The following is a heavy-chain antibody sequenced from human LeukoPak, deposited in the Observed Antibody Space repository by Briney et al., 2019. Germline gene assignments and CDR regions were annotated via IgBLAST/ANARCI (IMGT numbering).Heavy chain of an antibody. D-gene: IGHD3-16*02. J-gene: IGHJ4*02. CDR2: IYHSGST. V-gene: IGHV4-38-2*02. CDR3: ARVAWIPIGGVIVTAFDY. CDR1: GYSISSGYY. Sequence: SETLSLTCTVSGYSISSGYYWGWIRPPPGKGLEWIGSIYHSGSTYYNPSLKSRVTISLDKSKTQFSLTLNSVTAADTAVYYCARVAWIPIGGVIVTAFDYWGQGTLVTVSS.